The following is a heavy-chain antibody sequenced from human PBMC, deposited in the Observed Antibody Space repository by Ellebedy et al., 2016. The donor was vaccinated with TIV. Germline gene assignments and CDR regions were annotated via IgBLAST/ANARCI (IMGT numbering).Heavy chain of an antibody. Sequence: GESLKISCAASGFTFSNYWMHWVRQAPGKGLVWVSRIKTDGTISDYAASVQGRFTISRDNAKNTLYLQMNNLRAEDTAVYYCARGTDPYFDLPNWLDPWGQGTLVTVSP. J-gene: IGHJ5*02. CDR3: ARGTDPYFDLPNWLDP. V-gene: IGHV3-74*01. CDR1: GFTFSNYW. CDR2: IKTDGTIS. D-gene: IGHD2/OR15-2a*01.